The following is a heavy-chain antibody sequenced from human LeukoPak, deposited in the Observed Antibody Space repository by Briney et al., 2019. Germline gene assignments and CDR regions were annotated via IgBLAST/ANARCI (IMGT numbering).Heavy chain of an antibody. Sequence: GGSLRLSCAASGFIFRTYAINWVRPAPGKGLEWVAFIFYNGTDKYADSVKGRFTISRDNSKNTLYLEMNRLRPEDTALYYCAKAGASGSGPIDSWGQGTPVIVSS. CDR1: GFIFRTYA. CDR2: IFYNGTDK. V-gene: IGHV3-30*02. CDR3: AKAGASGSGPIDS. J-gene: IGHJ4*02. D-gene: IGHD3-10*01.